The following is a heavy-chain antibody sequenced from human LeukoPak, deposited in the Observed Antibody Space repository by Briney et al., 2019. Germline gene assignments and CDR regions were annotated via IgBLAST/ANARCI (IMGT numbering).Heavy chain of an antibody. D-gene: IGHD1-1*01. V-gene: IGHV4-30-4*01. Sequence: SETLSLTCTVSGGSISSGDYYWSWIRQPPGTGLEWIGYIYYSGSTYYNPSLKSRVTISVDTSKNQFSLKLSSVTAADTAVYYCARNPSWRRGAGGTTGRALDVWGKGTTVTVSS. CDR2: IYYSGST. J-gene: IGHJ6*04. CDR3: ARNPSWRRGAGGTTGRALDV. CDR1: GGSISSGDYY.